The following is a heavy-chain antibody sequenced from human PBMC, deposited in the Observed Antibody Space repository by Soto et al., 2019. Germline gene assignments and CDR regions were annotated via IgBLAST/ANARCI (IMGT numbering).Heavy chain of an antibody. CDR3: ARDNRYNWNDEGWFDP. CDR1: GYSFSDYD. V-gene: IGHV1-8*01. Sequence: QVQLVQSGAEVKKPGASVQVSCKASGYSFSDYDINWVRQATGQGREWMGWMNPNSGNTGYAQKFQGRVTMTRNTSINTSYMELSSLGSEDTAGYYCARDNRYNWNDEGWFDPWGQGTLVTVSS. D-gene: IGHD1-20*01. J-gene: IGHJ5*02. CDR2: MNPNSGNT.